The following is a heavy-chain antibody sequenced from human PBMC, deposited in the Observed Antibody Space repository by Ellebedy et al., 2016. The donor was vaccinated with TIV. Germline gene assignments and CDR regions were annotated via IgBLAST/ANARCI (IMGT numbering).Heavy chain of an antibody. CDR3: AKAPQWLDWYFDY. CDR2: ISYDGSNK. CDR1: GFTFSSYG. V-gene: IGHV3-30*18. J-gene: IGHJ4*02. Sequence: GESLKISXAASGFTFSSYGMHWVRQAPGKGLEWVAVISYDGSNKYYADSVKGRFTISRDNSKNTLYLQMNSLRAEDTAVYYCAKAPQWLDWYFDYWGQGTLVTVSS. D-gene: IGHD6-19*01.